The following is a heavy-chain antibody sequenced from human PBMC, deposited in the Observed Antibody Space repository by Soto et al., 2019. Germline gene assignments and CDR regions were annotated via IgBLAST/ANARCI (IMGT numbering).Heavy chain of an antibody. Sequence: ASVKVSCTASGYTFTSYGISWVRQAPGQGLEWMGWISAYNGNTNYAQKLQGRVTMTTDTSTSTAYMELRSLRSDDTAVYYCARPFNYYGSGAYPYDAFDIWGQGTMVTVSS. CDR1: GYTFTSYG. D-gene: IGHD3-10*01. J-gene: IGHJ3*02. CDR3: ARPFNYYGSGAYPYDAFDI. CDR2: ISAYNGNT. V-gene: IGHV1-18*01.